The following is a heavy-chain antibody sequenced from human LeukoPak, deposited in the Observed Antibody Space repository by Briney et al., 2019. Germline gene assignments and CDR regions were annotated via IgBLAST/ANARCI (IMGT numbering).Heavy chain of an antibody. D-gene: IGHD3-3*01. CDR3: ARDPGTIFDVLNYHFDV. V-gene: IGHV3-30-3*01. Sequence: GRSLRLSCAASRFTFSSYVMHWVRQIPGKGLEWVAILSSDGVDKRYADFVQGRFTVSRDNFKNTLYLEINSLTPEDTAFYYCARDPGTIFDVLNYHFDVWGQGALVTVSS. CDR1: RFTFSSYV. J-gene: IGHJ4*02. CDR2: LSSDGVDK.